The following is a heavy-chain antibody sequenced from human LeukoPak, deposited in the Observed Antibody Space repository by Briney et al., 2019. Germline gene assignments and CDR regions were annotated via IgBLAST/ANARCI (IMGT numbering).Heavy chain of an antibody. CDR2: ISGSGGST. CDR1: GFTFSSYA. Sequence: GGSLRLSCAAFGFTFSSYAMSWVRQAPGKGLEWVSAISGSGGSTYYADSVKGRFTISRHNSENTLYLHMNSLRVEDTTVYFCARGGTPGYSSGRIDYWGQGTLVTVSS. J-gene: IGHJ4*02. V-gene: IGHV3-23*01. D-gene: IGHD6-19*01. CDR3: ARGGTPGYSSGRIDY.